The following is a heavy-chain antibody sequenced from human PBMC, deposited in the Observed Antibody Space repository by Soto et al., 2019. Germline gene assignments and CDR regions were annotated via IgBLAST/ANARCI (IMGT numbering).Heavy chain of an antibody. CDR1: GYSFTSYW. CDR2: IYPGDSDT. Sequence: GESLKISCTGSGYSFTSYWIGWVRQMPGKGLEWLGIIYPGDSDTRYSPSFQGQVTISADKAISTAYLQWSSLKASDTAMYDCARRGIDSSGYYAFDIWGQGTMVTGSS. D-gene: IGHD3-22*01. V-gene: IGHV5-51*01. CDR3: ARRGIDSSGYYAFDI. J-gene: IGHJ3*02.